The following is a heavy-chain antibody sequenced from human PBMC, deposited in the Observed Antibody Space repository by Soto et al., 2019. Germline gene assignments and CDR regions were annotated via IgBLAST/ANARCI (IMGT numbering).Heavy chain of an antibody. Sequence: GESLKISCKGSGYSFTSYWIGWVRQMPGKGLEWMGIIYPGDSDTRYSPSFQGQVTISADKSISTAYLQWSSLKASDTAMYYCARRGARHGYYYYGMDVWGQGTTVTVYS. D-gene: IGHD6-6*01. CDR2: IYPGDSDT. V-gene: IGHV5-51*01. CDR1: GYSFTSYW. CDR3: ARRGARHGYYYYGMDV. J-gene: IGHJ6*02.